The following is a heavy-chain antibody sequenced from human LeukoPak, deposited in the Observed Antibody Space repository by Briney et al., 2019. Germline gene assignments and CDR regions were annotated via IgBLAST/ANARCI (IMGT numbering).Heavy chain of an antibody. V-gene: IGHV3-30-3*01. CDR2: MSYDGSNK. CDR1: GFTFSSYA. D-gene: IGHD6-19*01. CDR3: ARDMASGWYDAFDI. Sequence: GRSLRLSCAASGFTFSSYAMHWVRQAPGKGLEWVAVMSYDGSNKYYADSVKGRFTISRDNSKNTLYLQMNSLRAEDTAVYYCARDMASGWYDAFDIWGQGTMVTVSS. J-gene: IGHJ3*02.